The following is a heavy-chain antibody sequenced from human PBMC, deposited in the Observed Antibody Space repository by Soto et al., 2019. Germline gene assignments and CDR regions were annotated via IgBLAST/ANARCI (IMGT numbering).Heavy chain of an antibody. CDR3: ARDCSGAACSWNAFDI. D-gene: IGHD2-15*01. V-gene: IGHV3-53*01. J-gene: IGHJ3*02. Sequence: PGGSLRLSCAASGFSVSSNYMSWVRQAPGKGLEWVSVIYTSGSTYYTHSVKGRFIISRDISKNTLYLQMNSLKAEDTAIYYCARDCSGAACSWNAFDIWGQGTMVTVPS. CDR1: GFSVSSNY. CDR2: IYTSGST.